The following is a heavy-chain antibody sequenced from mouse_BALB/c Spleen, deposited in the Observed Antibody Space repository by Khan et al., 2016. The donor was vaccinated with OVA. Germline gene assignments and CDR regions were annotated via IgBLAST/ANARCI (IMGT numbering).Heavy chain of an antibody. CDR1: GFNIKDTY. V-gene: IGHV14-3*02. J-gene: IGHJ4*01. Sequence: LQLQQSGAEFVKPGASVKLSCTASGFNIKDTYIHWVTQRPEQGLEWIGRIEPANGKTNYDPKFQGKATITAETSSNTAYLHLSSLPSEDTVVYYCAPSLLLYAMDYWGQGTSVTVSS. D-gene: IGHD1-2*01. CDR3: APSLLLYAMDY. CDR2: IEPANGKT.